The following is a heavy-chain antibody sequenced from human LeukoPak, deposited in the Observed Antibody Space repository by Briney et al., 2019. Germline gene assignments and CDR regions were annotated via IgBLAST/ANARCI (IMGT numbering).Heavy chain of an antibody. Sequence: GGSLRLSCAASGFTFSSYSMNWVRQAPGKGLEWVSYISSSSSTIYYADSVKGRFTISRDNAKNSLYLQMNSLRAEDTAVYYCARDFVPLFREGAAGRFDYWGQGTLVTVSS. CDR2: ISSSSSTI. J-gene: IGHJ4*02. CDR3: ARDFVPLFREGAAGRFDY. D-gene: IGHD6-13*01. CDR1: GFTFSSYS. V-gene: IGHV3-48*01.